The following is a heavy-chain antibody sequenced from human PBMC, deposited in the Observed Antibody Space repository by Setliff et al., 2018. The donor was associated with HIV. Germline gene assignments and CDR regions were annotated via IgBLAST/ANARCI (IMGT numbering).Heavy chain of an antibody. Sequence: GGSLRLSCAASGFSFSTHYMAWVCQAPGKGLEWVANIKHDGSARYYVASVMDRFTISRDNAKNSLVLQMNSLRDEDTALYYCARCAAGPYCRNSFDSWGRGTLVTVSS. CDR3: ARCAAGPYCRNSFDS. V-gene: IGHV3-7*03. J-gene: IGHJ4*02. CDR1: GFSFSTHY. D-gene: IGHD1-26*01. CDR2: IKHDGSAR.